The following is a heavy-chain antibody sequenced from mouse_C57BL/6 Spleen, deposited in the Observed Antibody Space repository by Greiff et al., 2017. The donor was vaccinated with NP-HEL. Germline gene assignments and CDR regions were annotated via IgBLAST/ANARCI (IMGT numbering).Heavy chain of an antibody. Sequence: VQLKESGPELVKPGASVKISCKASGYSFTDYNMNWVKQSNGKSLEWIGVLTPNYGTTSYNQKFKGKATLTVDQSSSTAYMQLNSLTSEDSAVYYCARNYYGSGYFDVWGTGTTVTVSS. CDR1: GYSFTDYN. CDR2: LTPNYGTT. V-gene: IGHV1-39*01. D-gene: IGHD1-1*01. J-gene: IGHJ1*03. CDR3: ARNYYGSGYFDV.